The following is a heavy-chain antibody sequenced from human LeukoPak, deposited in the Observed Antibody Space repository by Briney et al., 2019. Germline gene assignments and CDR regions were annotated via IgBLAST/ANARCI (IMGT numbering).Heavy chain of an antibody. J-gene: IGHJ3*02. CDR3: ARGGRTAGDAFDI. CDR1: GYTFTSYG. V-gene: IGHV1-18*01. CDR2: ISAYSGDT. D-gene: IGHD6-13*01. Sequence: ASVKVSCKASGYTFTSYGITCVRQAPGQGPEWMGWISAYSGDTAYAQKLQGRVTMTTDTSTSTVYLELRSLRSGDTAVYYCARGGRTAGDAFDIWGQGTMVTVSS.